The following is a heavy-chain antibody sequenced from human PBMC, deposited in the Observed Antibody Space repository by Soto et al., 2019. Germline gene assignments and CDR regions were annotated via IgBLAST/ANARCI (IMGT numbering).Heavy chain of an antibody. J-gene: IGHJ4*02. D-gene: IGHD4-17*01. CDR1: GYTFTSYG. CDR2: ISAYYGNT. Sequence: QVQLVQSGAEVKKPWASVKVSCKASGYTFTSYGISWVRQAPAQGLEWMGWISAYYGNTNYSQKLPGSLTLTTVPSTGTAYMELSSLRADDTAVFYCARDDGCRRDSWGQGNLVTVSS. V-gene: IGHV1-18*01. CDR3: ARDDGCRRDS.